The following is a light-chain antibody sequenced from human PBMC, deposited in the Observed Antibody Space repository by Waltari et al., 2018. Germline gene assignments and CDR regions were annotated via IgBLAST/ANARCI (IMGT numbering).Light chain of an antibody. Sequence: DIQMTQSPSSLSASVRERVTITCQASQDISKYVSWYQQKPGKAPKLLIYGASNLETGVPSRFSGSGSRTDFTFTISSLQPEDVATYYCQQYDNLPVTFGQGTKVEIK. CDR3: QQYDNLPVT. J-gene: IGKJ1*01. CDR2: GAS. CDR1: QDISKY. V-gene: IGKV1-33*01.